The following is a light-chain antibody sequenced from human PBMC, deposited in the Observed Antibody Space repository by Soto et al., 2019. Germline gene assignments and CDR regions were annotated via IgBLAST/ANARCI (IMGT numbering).Light chain of an antibody. CDR3: SSYTSTRTLYV. J-gene: IGLJ1*01. V-gene: IGLV2-14*03. CDR1: SSDVGGYNY. Sequence: QSALTQPASVSGSPGQSITISCTGTSSDVGGYNYVSWYQHHPNKAPKLMIYDVSNRPSGVSHRFSGSTSDNTASLTISGLQAEDEADYYCSSYTSTRTLYVFGTGTKVTVL. CDR2: DVS.